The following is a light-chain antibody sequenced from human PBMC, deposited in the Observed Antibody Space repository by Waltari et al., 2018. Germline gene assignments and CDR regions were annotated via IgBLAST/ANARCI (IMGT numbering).Light chain of an antibody. CDR1: QRVGRA. J-gene: IGKJ1*01. CDR3: QMYVRLPVT. CDR2: DAF. Sequence: EIVLTQSPGTLALSPGERAPLSCRASQRVGRALAWYQQKPGQAPRLLIYDAFSRATGISDKFSGSGSGTDFTLTISRVEPEDFAVYFCQMYVRLPVTFGQGTKVEVK. V-gene: IGKV3-20*01.